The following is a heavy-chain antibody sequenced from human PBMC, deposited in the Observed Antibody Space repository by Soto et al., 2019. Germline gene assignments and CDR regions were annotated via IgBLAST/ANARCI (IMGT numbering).Heavy chain of an antibody. D-gene: IGHD3-9*01. J-gene: IGHJ5*02. V-gene: IGHV3-33*01. CDR3: ARDLLAFYYILTGSGFDP. Sequence: QVQLVESGGGVVQPGRSLRLSCAASGFTFSSYGMHWVRQAPGKGLEWVAVIWYDGSNKYYADSVKGRFTISRDNSKNTLYLQMNSLRAEDTAVYYCARDLLAFYYILTGSGFDPWGQGTLVTVSS. CDR2: IWYDGSNK. CDR1: GFTFSSYG.